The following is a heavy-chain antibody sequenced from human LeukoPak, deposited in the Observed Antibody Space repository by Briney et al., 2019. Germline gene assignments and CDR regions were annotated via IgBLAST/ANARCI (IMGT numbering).Heavy chain of an antibody. CDR2: ISAYNGNT. CDR1: GYTFTSYG. CDR3: ARDTGTAAAAPRWFDP. D-gene: IGHD6-13*01. V-gene: IGHV1-18*04. J-gene: IGHJ5*01. Sequence: GASVEVSCKASGYTFTSYGISWVRQAPGQGLEWMGWISAYNGNTNYAQKLQGRVTMTTDTSTSTAYMELRSLRSDDTAVYCCARDTGTAAAAPRWFDPWGQGTLVTVSS.